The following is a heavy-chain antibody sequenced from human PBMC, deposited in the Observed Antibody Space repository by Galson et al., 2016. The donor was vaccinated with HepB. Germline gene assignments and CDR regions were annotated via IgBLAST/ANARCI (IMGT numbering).Heavy chain of an antibody. Sequence: SLRLSCAASGFAFSSHWMHWVRQDPGKGLVWVSRINSDGTISNYADSVKGRFTISRDNAKNTLYLQMNSLRAEDTAVYFCVRDHSVVPTTAYKWFHPWGRGTLVTVSS. V-gene: IGHV3-74*01. J-gene: IGHJ5*02. CDR2: INSDGTIS. CDR3: VRDHSVVPTTAYKWFHP. CDR1: GFAFSSHW. D-gene: IGHD4-23*01.